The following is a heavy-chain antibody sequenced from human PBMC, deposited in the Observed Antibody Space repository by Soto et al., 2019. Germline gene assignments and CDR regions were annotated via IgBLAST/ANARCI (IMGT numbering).Heavy chain of an antibody. D-gene: IGHD6-13*01. CDR1: GFTFSSYG. Sequence: SLRLSCAASGFTFSSYGMHWVRQAPGKGLEWVAVISYDGSNKYYADSVKGRFTISRDNSKNTLYLQMNGLRAEDTAVYYCAKDLPPGYSSSWSYYFDYWGQGTLVTVSS. V-gene: IGHV3-30*18. CDR2: ISYDGSNK. CDR3: AKDLPPGYSSSWSYYFDY. J-gene: IGHJ4*02.